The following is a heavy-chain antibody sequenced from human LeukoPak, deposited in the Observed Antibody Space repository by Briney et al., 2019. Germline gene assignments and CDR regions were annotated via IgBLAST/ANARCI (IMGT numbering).Heavy chain of an antibody. Sequence: GGSLRLSCAASGFTFSSYAMSWVRQAPGKGLEWVSAISGSGGSTYYADSVKGRFTISRDNSKNTLYLQMNSLRAEDTAVYYCAKNKQPSSSRPPLFDYWGQGTLVTVSS. D-gene: IGHD6-13*01. CDR1: GFTFSSYA. J-gene: IGHJ4*02. V-gene: IGHV3-23*01. CDR3: AKNKQPSSSRPPLFDY. CDR2: ISGSGGST.